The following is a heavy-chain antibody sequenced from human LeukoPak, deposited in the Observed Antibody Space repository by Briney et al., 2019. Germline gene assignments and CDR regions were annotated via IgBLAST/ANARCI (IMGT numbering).Heavy chain of an antibody. CDR1: GFTFSSYG. D-gene: IGHD3-22*01. CDR3: AKWGDYYENSGPDFDY. CDR2: IRYDGSNK. J-gene: IGHJ4*02. V-gene: IGHV3-30*02. Sequence: GGSLRLSCAASGFTFSSYGMHWVRQAPGKGLEWVAFIRYDGSNKYYADSIKGRFTISRDNSKNTLYLQMNGLRTEDTAVYYCAKWGDYYENSGPDFDYWGQGTLVTVSS.